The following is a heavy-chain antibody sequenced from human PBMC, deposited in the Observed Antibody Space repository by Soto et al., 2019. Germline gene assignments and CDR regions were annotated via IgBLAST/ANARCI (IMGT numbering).Heavy chain of an antibody. J-gene: IGHJ4*02. CDR2: INHSGST. CDR3: ARITYYYDSSGQPDY. D-gene: IGHD3-22*01. V-gene: IGHV4-34*01. Sequence: SETLSLTCAVYGGSFSGYYWSWIRQPPGKGLEWIGEINHSGSTNYNPSLKSRVTISVDTSKNQFSLKLSSVTAADTAVYYCARITYYYDSSGQPDYWGQGTLVTVSS. CDR1: GGSFSGYY.